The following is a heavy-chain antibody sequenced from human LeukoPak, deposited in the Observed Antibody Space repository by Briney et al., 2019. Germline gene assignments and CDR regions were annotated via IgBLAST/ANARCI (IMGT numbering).Heavy chain of an antibody. CDR3: ARPYYGSGRTNWFDP. CDR2: IYYSGST. D-gene: IGHD3-10*01. J-gene: IGHJ5*02. V-gene: IGHV4-59*08. Sequence: SETLSLTCTVSGGSISSYYGSWIRQPPGKGLEWIGYIYYSGSTNYNPSLKSRVTISVNTSMNQFPLKLSSVTAADPAVYYCARPYYGSGRTNWFDPWGQGTLVTVSS. CDR1: GGSISSYY.